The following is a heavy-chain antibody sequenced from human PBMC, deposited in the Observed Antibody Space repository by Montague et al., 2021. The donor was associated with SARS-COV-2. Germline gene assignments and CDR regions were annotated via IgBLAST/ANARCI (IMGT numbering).Heavy chain of an antibody. J-gene: IGHJ2*01. CDR1: GFTFNDHP. CDR2: LRGSDGMT. Sequence: SLRISCAASGFTFNDHPMAWVRQAPGGGLEWVSALRGSDGMTYYADSVKGWFTVSSDISDNTLFLQMNNLRAEDTAIYFCAKTLLLGGSSWTSTTWYFDLWGRGTLVTVSS. CDR3: AKTLLLGGSSWTSTTWYFDL. D-gene: IGHD6-13*01. V-gene: IGHV3-23*01.